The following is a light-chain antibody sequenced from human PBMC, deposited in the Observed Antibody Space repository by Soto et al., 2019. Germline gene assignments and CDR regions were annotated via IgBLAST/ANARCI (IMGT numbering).Light chain of an antibody. V-gene: IGKV1-5*03. CDR3: QQYDTYRT. CDR1: RSVRTW. Sequence: DIQMTKLPSPRSPPVGARVTITGRPSRSVRTWLAWYQQKPGKAPKLLIYKASSLQSGVPSRFSGNGSGTEFTLTISSLQPDDFATYYCQQYDTYRTFGQGTNVEMK. J-gene: IGKJ1*01. CDR2: KAS.